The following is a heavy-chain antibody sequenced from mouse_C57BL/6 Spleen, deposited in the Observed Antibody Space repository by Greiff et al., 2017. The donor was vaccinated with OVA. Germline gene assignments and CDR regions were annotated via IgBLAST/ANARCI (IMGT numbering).Heavy chain of an antibody. V-gene: IGHV5-9-1*02. D-gene: IGHD1-1*01. CDR3: TRNYGSSYPFDY. CDR1: GFTFSSYA. J-gene: IGHJ2*01. CDR2: ISSGSDCI. Sequence: EVMLVESGEGLVKPGGSLKLSCAASGFTFSSYAMSWVRQTPEKRLEWVAYISSGSDCIYYDDNVKGRVTIYRDNAMNTLYLQMSRLKSEDTAMYYCTRNYGSSYPFDYWGQGTTLTVSS.